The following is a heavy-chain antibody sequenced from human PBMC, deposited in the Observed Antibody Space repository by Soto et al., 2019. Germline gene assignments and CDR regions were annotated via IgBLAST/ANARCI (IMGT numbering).Heavy chain of an antibody. J-gene: IGHJ4*02. CDR1: GFTFSTYS. CDR3: AKYGSLGYFDS. CDR2: ISSSSSTI. Sequence: PGGSLRLSCAASGFTFSTYSMNWVRQAPGKGLEWVSYISSSSSTIFYADSVKGRFTISRDNSKNTLYLQMNGLGADDTAVYYCAKYGSLGYFDSWGQGTLVTVSS. D-gene: IGHD6-13*01. V-gene: IGHV3-48*01.